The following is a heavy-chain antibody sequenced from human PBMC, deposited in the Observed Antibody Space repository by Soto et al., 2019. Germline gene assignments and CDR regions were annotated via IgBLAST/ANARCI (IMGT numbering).Heavy chain of an antibody. CDR3: ARDSSSWYGDYYYYMDV. J-gene: IGHJ6*03. CDR2: INAGNGNT. Sequence: ASVKVSCKASGYTFTSYAMHWVRQAPGQRLEWMGWINAGNGNTKYSQKFQGRVTITRDTSASTAYMELSSLRSEDTAVYYCARDSSSWYGDYYYYMDVWGKGTTLTVSS. CDR1: GYTFTSYA. V-gene: IGHV1-3*01. D-gene: IGHD6-13*01.